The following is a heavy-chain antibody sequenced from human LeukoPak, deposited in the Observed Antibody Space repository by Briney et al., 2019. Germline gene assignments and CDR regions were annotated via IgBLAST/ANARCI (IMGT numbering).Heavy chain of an antibody. Sequence: GASVKVCCKTSGHTFVTYFMHWVRHAPGQGLEWRGYIKPNRGVINYAQKFRGKVTMTWDTSISTAYTELRGRTSDDTAIYYCARPTYCGSDCYFNFDYWGQGTMVTVSS. CDR3: ARPTYCGSDCYFNFDY. CDR1: GHTFVTYF. D-gene: IGHD2-21*02. CDR2: IKPNRGVI. J-gene: IGHJ4*02. V-gene: IGHV1-2*02.